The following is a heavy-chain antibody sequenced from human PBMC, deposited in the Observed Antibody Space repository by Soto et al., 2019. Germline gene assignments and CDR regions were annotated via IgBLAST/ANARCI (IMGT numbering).Heavy chain of an antibody. CDR3: ARQWELVPDY. J-gene: IGHJ4*02. CDR1: GFTFSSYS. CDR2: ISSSSSYI. D-gene: IGHD6-6*01. Sequence: EVQLVESGGGLVKPGGSLRLSCAASGFTFSSYSMNWVRQAPGKGLEWVSSISSSSSYIYYADSVKGRFTISRDNAKNSLYLQMNSLRADDTAVYYCARQWELVPDYWGQGTLVTVSS. V-gene: IGHV3-21*01.